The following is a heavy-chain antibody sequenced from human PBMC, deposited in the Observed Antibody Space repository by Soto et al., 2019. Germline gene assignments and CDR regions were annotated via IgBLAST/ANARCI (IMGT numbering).Heavy chain of an antibody. CDR2: IYNDGTYS. CDR1: GFIFKMYW. V-gene: IGHV3-74*01. CDR3: THCSGESCHGGYFGMDV. D-gene: IGHD2-15*01. Sequence: GGSLRLSCAASGFIFKMYWMHWVRQSPGKGLVWISRIYNDGTYSDYADSVRGRFTISRDNSKNTLYLQMSSLRAEDTAVYYCTHCSGESCHGGYFGMDVWGRGTTVTVSS. J-gene: IGHJ6*02.